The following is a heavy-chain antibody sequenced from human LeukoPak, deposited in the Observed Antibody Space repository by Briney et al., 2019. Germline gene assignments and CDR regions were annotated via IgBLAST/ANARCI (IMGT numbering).Heavy chain of an antibody. CDR1: GFTFSIDS. CDR3: TRRTAFDI. CDR2: ISSTSDNI. V-gene: IGHV3-21*01. J-gene: IGHJ3*02. Sequence: GGSLRLSCAASGFTFSIDSMNWVRQASGKGLEWVSSISSTSDNIYYADSVKGRFTISRDNAEKSLYLQMNNLRAEDTAVYYWTRRTAFDIWGQGTMVTVSS.